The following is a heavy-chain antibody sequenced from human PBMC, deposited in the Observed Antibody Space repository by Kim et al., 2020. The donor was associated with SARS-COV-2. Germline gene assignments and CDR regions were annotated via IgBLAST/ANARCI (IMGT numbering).Heavy chain of an antibody. J-gene: IGHJ6*02. CDR2: IKSKTDGGTT. CDR1: GFTFSNAW. V-gene: IGHV3-15*01. Sequence: GGSLRLSCAASGFTFSNAWMSWVRQAPGKGLEWVGRIKSKTDGGTTDYAAPVKGRFTISRDDSKNTLYLQMNSLKTEDTAVYYCTTAGGRLRFYYYYGMEVWDQGTTVTVSS. D-gene: IGHD3-16*01. CDR3: TTAGGRLRFYYYYGMEV.